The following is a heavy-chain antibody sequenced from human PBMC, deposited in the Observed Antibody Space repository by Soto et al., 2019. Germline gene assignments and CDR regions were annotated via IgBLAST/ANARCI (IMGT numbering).Heavy chain of an antibody. CDR3: ARVLYYDFWSGPYYYYYGMDV. CDR2: ISAYNGNT. V-gene: IGHV1-18*04. D-gene: IGHD3-3*01. CDR1: GYTFTSYG. J-gene: IGHJ6*02. Sequence: SVKVSCKASGYTFTSYGISWVRQAPGQGLEWMGWISAYNGNTNYAQKLQGRVTMTTDTSTSTAYMELRSLRSDDTAVYYCARVLYYDFWSGPYYYYYGMDVWGQGTTVTVSS.